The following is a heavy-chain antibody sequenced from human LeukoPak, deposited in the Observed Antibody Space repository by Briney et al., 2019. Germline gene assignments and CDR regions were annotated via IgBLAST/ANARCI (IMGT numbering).Heavy chain of an antibody. J-gene: IGHJ5*02. V-gene: IGHV3-33*06. CDR1: GFTFSHFG. D-gene: IGHD4-11*01. Sequence: GGSLRLSCETSGFTFSHFGMHWVRQAPGKGLEWVAVIWSDATNQYYADSVKGRFRISRDNFRRTVSLEMNSLRAEDTAVYYCGKDAQRGFDYSNSLEHWGQGSLVIVSS. CDR3: GKDAQRGFDYSNSLEH. CDR2: IWSDATNQ.